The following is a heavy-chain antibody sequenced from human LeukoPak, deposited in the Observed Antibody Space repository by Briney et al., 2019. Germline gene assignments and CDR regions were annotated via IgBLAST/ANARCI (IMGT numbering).Heavy chain of an antibody. V-gene: IGHV3-23*01. Sequence: GGSLRLSCAASGFTFRSYAMSWVRQAPGKGLEWVSGISGTGGSTYFADSVRGRFTISRDNSKNTLYLHMNSLRAEDTAVYYCAKADDVLIAVAGLLDYWGQGTLVTVSS. CDR3: AKADDVLIAVAGLLDY. D-gene: IGHD6-19*01. CDR2: ISGTGGST. CDR1: GFTFRSYA. J-gene: IGHJ4*02.